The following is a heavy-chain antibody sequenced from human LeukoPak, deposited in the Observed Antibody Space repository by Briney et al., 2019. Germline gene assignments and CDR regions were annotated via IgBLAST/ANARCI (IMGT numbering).Heavy chain of an antibody. D-gene: IGHD4-11*01. CDR2: INPNSGGT. CDR3: ASNIAQKDYSNHYFDY. V-gene: IGHV1-2*02. Sequence: GASVNVSCKASGYTFTGYYMHWVRQAPGQGLEWMGWINPNSGGTNYAQKFQGRVTMTRDTSISTAYMELSRLRSDDTAVYYCASNIAQKDYSNHYFDYWGRGTRVTVSS. CDR1: GYTFTGYY. J-gene: IGHJ4*02.